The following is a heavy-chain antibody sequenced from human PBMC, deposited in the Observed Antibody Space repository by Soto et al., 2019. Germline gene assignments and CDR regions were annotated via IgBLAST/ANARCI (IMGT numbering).Heavy chain of an antibody. CDR1: GFTFSSYA. CDR2: ISGSGGST. CDR3: ARAPMKLLWFDY. V-gene: IGHV3-23*01. J-gene: IGHJ4*02. Sequence: GGSLRLSCAASGFTFSSYAMSWVRQAPGKGLEWVSAISGSGGSTYYADSVKGRFTISRDNSKNTLYLQMNSLRAEDTAVYYCARAPMKLLWFDYWGQGTLVTVSS. D-gene: IGHD3-10*01.